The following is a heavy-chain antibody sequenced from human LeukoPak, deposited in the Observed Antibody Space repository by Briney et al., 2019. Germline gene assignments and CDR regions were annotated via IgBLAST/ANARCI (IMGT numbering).Heavy chain of an antibody. J-gene: IGHJ6*04. CDR3: AELGITMIGGV. Sequence: GGSLRLSCAASGFSFKDSWMYWVRQAPGKGLVWVSHINGDGSDTNYVDSVKGRFTISRDNAKNSLYLQMNSLRAEDTAVYYCAELGITMIGGVWGKGTTVTISS. D-gene: IGHD3-10*02. CDR1: GFSFKDSW. CDR2: INGDGSDT. V-gene: IGHV3-74*01.